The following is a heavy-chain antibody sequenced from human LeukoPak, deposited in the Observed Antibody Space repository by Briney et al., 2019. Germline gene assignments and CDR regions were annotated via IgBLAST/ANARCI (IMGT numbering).Heavy chain of an antibody. Sequence: GESLKISCKGSGYSFTSYWIAWVRQVPGNGLEWMGIIYPGDSDTRYSPSFQGQVTISADKSITTAYLQWSSLKASDTAIYYCARPDSSGWYSLNSWGQGTLVTVSS. CDR3: ARPDSSGWYSLNS. CDR2: IYPGDSDT. J-gene: IGHJ4*02. V-gene: IGHV5-51*01. D-gene: IGHD6-19*01. CDR1: GYSFTSYW.